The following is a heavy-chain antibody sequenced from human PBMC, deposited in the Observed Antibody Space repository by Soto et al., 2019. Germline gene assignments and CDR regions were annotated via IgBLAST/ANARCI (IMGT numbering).Heavy chain of an antibody. CDR2: ISGSGGST. CDR1: GFTFSSYA. CDR3: AKGKWFPYYGMDV. Sequence: GGSLRLSCAASGFTFSSYAMIWVRQAPGKGLEWVSAISGSGGSTYYADSVKGRFTISRDNSKNTLYLQMNSLRAEDTAVYYCAKGKWFPYYGMDVWGQGTTVTVSS. V-gene: IGHV3-23*01. D-gene: IGHD3-10*01. J-gene: IGHJ6*01.